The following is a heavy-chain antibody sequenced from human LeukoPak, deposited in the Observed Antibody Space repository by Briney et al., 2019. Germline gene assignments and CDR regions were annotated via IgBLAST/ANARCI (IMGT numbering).Heavy chain of an antibody. CDR2: INHSGST. CDR1: GGSFSGYY. Sequence: SETLSLTCAVYGGSFSGYYWSWIRQPPGKGLEWIGEINHSGSTNYNPSLKSRVTISVDTSKSQFSLKLSSVTAADTAVYYCARGRMFSNSRRGCFDYWGQGTLVTVSS. J-gene: IGHJ4*02. CDR3: ARGRMFSNSRRGCFDY. V-gene: IGHV4-34*01. D-gene: IGHD4-11*01.